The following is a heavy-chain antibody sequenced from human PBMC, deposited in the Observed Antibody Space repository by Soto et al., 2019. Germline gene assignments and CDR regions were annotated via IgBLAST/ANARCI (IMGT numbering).Heavy chain of an antibody. CDR1: GFSLSTSGVG. Sequence: QITLKESGPTLVKPTQTLTLTCTFSGFSLSTSGVGVGWIRQPPGKALEWLALIYWNDDKRYSPSLKSRLTITKDTSKNQVVLTMTNMDPVDTATSYCARSIWGSYRRSPFDYWGQGTLVTVSS. V-gene: IGHV2-5*01. CDR3: ARSIWGSYRRSPFDY. CDR2: IYWNDDK. D-gene: IGHD3-16*02. J-gene: IGHJ4*02.